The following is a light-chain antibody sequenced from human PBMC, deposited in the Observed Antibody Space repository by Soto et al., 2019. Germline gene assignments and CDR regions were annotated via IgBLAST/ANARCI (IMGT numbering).Light chain of an antibody. V-gene: IGKV1-39*01. CDR1: QNIVGY. J-gene: IGKJ3*01. CDR3: QQSYVTPFT. Sequence: DIHMTQSPSSLSASVADRVTISCRARQNIVGYLNWYQQTPGKAPKLLIYDASILRSGVPLRLSGSGSGTDFKCTISSLQPEDFGTYYCQQSYVTPFTFGTGTQVDI. CDR2: DAS.